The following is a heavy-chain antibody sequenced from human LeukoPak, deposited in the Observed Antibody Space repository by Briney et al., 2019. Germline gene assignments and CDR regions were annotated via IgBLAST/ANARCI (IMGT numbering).Heavy chain of an antibody. D-gene: IGHD1-7*01. CDR2: ITGSGGST. CDR1: GFTFTTYA. V-gene: IGHV3-23*01. J-gene: IGHJ4*02. Sequence: PGGSLRLSCAASGFTFTTYAMSWVRQAPGKGLEWVSAITGSGGSTYYAESVKGRFTISRDNSKNTLYLQMNSLRAEDTAVYYCAKDRRNTPYGNYDYWGQGTLVSVSS. CDR3: AKDRRNTPYGNYDY.